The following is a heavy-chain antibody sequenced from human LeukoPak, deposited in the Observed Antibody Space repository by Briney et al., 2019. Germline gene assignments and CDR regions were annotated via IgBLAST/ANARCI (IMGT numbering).Heavy chain of an antibody. CDR2: IYTSGST. CDR1: GGSISSGSYY. V-gene: IGHV4-61*02. CDR3: ARDKLGTEGIFDY. J-gene: IGHJ4*02. D-gene: IGHD3-16*01. Sequence: SETLSLTCTVSGGSISSGSYYWSWIRQPAGKGLEWIGRIYTSGSTNYNPSLKSRVTISVDTSKNQFSLKLSSVTAADTAVYYCARDKLGTEGIFDYWGQGTLVTVSS.